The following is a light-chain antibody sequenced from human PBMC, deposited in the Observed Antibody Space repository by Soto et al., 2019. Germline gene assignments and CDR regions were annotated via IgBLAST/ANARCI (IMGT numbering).Light chain of an antibody. CDR3: QQYDNWPRT. CDR2: GAS. J-gene: IGKJ1*01. V-gene: IGKV3-15*01. CDR1: QSVSSN. Sequence: IVMTQSPATLSVSPGERATLSCRASQSVSSNLAWYQQKPGQAPRLLIQGASTRATGISARFGGSGSGTEFTLTVSSLQSEDFAVYYCQQYDNWPRTFGQGTKVDI.